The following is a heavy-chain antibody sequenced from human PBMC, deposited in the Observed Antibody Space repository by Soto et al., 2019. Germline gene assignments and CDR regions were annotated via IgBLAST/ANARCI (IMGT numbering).Heavy chain of an antibody. J-gene: IGHJ6*04. CDR1: GFTFSSYG. CDR3: ANTYYDILTPPSADYYGMDV. D-gene: IGHD3-9*01. CDR2: IWYDGSNK. Sequence: GGSLRLSCAASGFTFSSYGMHWVRQAPGKGLEWVAVIWYDGSNKYYADSVKGRFTISRDNSKNTLYLQMNSLRAEDTAVYYCANTYYDILTPPSADYYGMDVWGKGTTVTVSS. V-gene: IGHV3-33*06.